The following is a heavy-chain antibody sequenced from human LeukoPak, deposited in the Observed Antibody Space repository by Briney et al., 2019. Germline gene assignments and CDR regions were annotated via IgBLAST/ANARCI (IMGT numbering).Heavy chain of an antibody. CDR2: INHSGST. J-gene: IGHJ6*03. CDR3: ARGLPYDFWSGYYRTCYYYYMDV. D-gene: IGHD3-3*01. Sequence: TSETLSLTCAVYGGSFSGYYWSWIRQPPGKGLEWIGEINHSGSTNYNPSLKSRVTISVDTSKNQFSLKLSSVTAADTAVYYCARGLPYDFWSGYYRTCYYYYMDVWGKGTTVTVSS. V-gene: IGHV4-34*01. CDR1: GGSFSGYY.